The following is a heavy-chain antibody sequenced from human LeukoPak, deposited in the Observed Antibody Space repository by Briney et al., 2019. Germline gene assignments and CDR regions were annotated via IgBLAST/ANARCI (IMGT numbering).Heavy chain of an antibody. D-gene: IGHD3-16*01. CDR2: VNWNSGSI. CDR1: GFTFDDYA. V-gene: IGHV3-9*01. Sequence: GGSLRLSCAASGFTFDDYAMYWVRQAPGKGLEWVSGVNWNSGSIGYADSVKGRFTISRHNSKNTVYLQMNSLRVEDTAVYSCAKEPGEGGSAFDYWGQGTLVTVYS. CDR3: AKEPGEGGSAFDY. J-gene: IGHJ4*02.